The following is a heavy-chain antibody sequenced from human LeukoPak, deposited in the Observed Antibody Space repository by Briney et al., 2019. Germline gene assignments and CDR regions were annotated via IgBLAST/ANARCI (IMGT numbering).Heavy chain of an antibody. CDR1: DGSIRSAY. V-gene: IGHV4-59*01. D-gene: IGHD3-10*01. CDR3: ARDRTTRGSSKMYYYGMDV. Sequence: SETLSLTCTVSDGSIRSAYWSWIRQPPGKGLEWMGYIHYSGGTQYNPSLNGRVTVSVDTSKNQFSLKLTSVTAADTAVYYCARDRTTRGSSKMYYYGMDVWGRGTTATVSS. J-gene: IGHJ6*02. CDR2: IHYSGGT.